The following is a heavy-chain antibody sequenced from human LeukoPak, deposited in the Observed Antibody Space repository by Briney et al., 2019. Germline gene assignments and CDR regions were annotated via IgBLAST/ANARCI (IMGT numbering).Heavy chain of an antibody. CDR1: GYTXTSYG. J-gene: IGHJ4*02. CDR2: IRAYNGNT. Sequence: GASVKVSCKGSGYTXTSYGIRWVRRAPGQGLEWMGWIRAYNGNTNYAQNLQGRVSMTTDTSRSTAYMDLRSLRSDDTAVYYCAMTDNWNYAGFDYWGQGTLVTVSS. D-gene: IGHD1-7*01. CDR3: AMTDNWNYAGFDY. V-gene: IGHV1-18*01.